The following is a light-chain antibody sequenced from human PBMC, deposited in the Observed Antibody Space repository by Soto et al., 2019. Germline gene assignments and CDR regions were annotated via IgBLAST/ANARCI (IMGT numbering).Light chain of an antibody. CDR1: SSDVGGYNY. Sequence: QSALTQPRSVSGSPGQSVTISCTGTSSDVGGYNYVSWYQEQPGKAPKLMIYDVSKRPSGVPDRFSGSKSGNTASLTISGLQAEDEADYYCCSYAGSYSYVFGPGTQLTVL. J-gene: IGLJ7*01. V-gene: IGLV2-11*01. CDR3: CSYAGSYSYV. CDR2: DVS.